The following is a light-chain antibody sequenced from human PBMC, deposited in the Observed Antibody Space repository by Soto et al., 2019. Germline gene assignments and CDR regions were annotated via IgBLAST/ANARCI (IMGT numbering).Light chain of an antibody. V-gene: IGLV2-8*01. CDR3: YSYAGRNIWV. J-gene: IGLJ3*02. CDR1: GSDIVAYKF. CDR2: GVT. Sequence: QSVLAQPPSASGSPGQSVTISCTGSGSDIVAYKFVSWYQQHPGKAPKLMIFGVTERPSGVPDRFSGSKSGNTASLTVSGLQADDEAIYYCYSYAGRNIWVFGGGTKLTVL.